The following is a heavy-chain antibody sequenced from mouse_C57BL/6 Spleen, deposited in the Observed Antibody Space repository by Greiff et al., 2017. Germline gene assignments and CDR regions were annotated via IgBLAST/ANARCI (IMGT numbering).Heavy chain of an antibody. CDR3: TTSHYYGSSPYWYFDV. V-gene: IGHV14-4*01. J-gene: IGHJ1*03. Sequence: VQLQQSGAELVRPGASVKLSCTASGFNIKDDYMHWVKQRPEQGLEWIGWIDPENGDTEYASKFQGKATITADTSSNTAYLQLSSLTSEDTAVYYCTTSHYYGSSPYWYFDVWGTGTTVTDSS. D-gene: IGHD1-1*01. CDR1: GFNIKDDY. CDR2: IDPENGDT.